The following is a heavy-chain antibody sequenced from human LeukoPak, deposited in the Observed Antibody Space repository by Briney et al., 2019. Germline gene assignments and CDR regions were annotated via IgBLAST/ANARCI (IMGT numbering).Heavy chain of an antibody. J-gene: IGHJ6*02. V-gene: IGHV4-59*01. CDR2: VYYTGGT. D-gene: IGHD3-22*01. Sequence: SETLSLTCTVSGGSISTYYWNWIRQPPGNGLEWIGSVYYTGGTNYSPSLKSRVTISVDTSKNQFSLRLISVTAADTAVYYCARYSRGGYSYYSGLDVWGQGTTVTVSS. CDR3: ARYSRGGYSYYSGLDV. CDR1: GGSISTYY.